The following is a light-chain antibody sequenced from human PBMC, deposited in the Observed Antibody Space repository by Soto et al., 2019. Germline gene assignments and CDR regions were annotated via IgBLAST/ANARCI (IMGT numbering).Light chain of an antibody. J-gene: IGKJ5*01. CDR3: KESDSLLNT. V-gene: IGKV1-39*01. CDR2: AAS. Sequence: IQMTQSPSSLSASVGDRVTITWRASQTISIYLNWYQQKPGNAPKLLIYAASNLQSGVPSRFSGSGSGTDFTLTISGLQREDFATYHCKESDSLLNTFGQGTRLEI. CDR1: QTISIY.